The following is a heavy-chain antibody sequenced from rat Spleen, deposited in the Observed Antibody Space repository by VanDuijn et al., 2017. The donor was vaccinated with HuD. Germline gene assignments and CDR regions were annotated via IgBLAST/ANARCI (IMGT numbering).Heavy chain of an antibody. D-gene: IGHD1-9*01. Sequence: EVQLVESDGGLVQPGRSLKLSCAASGFTFSDYYMAWVRQAPTKGLEWVATISYGGSSGHSSTYYRDSVKGRFTISRDNEKSTLSLQMDSLRSEDTATYYCARRHYGYTDYFDYWGQGVMVTVSS. CDR1: GFTFSDYY. V-gene: IGHV5-29*01. CDR2: ISYGGSSGHSST. CDR3: ARRHYGYTDYFDY. J-gene: IGHJ2*01.